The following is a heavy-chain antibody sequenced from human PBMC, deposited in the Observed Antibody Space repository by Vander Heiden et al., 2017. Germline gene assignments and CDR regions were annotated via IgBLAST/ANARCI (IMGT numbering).Heavy chain of an antibody. CDR1: GFTFSDY. Sequence: EVQLLESGGGLVQPGGSLRLSCAASGFTFSDYAGDRTYYADSVRGRFTISRDNSENTLFLQMNSLTAEDTAVYYCAKALGGVIPLSRSSDYWGQGTLVTVSS. CDR3: AKALGGVIPLSRSSDY. CDR2: AGDRT. J-gene: IGHJ4*02. D-gene: IGHD3-16*02. V-gene: IGHV3-66*01.